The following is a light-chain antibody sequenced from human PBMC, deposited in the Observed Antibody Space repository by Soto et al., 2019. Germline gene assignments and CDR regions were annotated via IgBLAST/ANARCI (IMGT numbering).Light chain of an antibody. CDR1: QSVSSN. V-gene: IGKV3-15*01. J-gene: IGKJ4*01. CDR2: GAS. CDR3: HQRSNWPPFT. Sequence: ELVMTQSPATLSVSPGARATLSCRASQSVSSNLAWYQQKPGQAPRLLIYGASTRATGIPARFSGSGSGTDFTLTISRLEPEDFAVYYGHQRSNWPPFTFGGGTKVDIK.